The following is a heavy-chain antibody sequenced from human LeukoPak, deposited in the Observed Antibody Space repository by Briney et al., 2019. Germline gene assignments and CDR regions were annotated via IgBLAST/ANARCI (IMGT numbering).Heavy chain of an antibody. CDR3: TREWRGIASHYDGMDV. Sequence: RGSLRLSCVASGFSVATYDMYWVRQAAGRGLEWVSAIGTNHDTYYLGSVKGRFTISRENAKNSFSLQMNYLRVEDTAVYYCTREWRGIASHYDGMDVWGQGATVTVSS. D-gene: IGHD6-6*01. CDR1: GFSVATYD. J-gene: IGHJ6*02. CDR2: IGTNHDT. V-gene: IGHV3-13*01.